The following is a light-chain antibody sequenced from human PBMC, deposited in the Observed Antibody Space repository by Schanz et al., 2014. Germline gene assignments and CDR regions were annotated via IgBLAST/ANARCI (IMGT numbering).Light chain of an antibody. CDR1: SSDVGDYNY. CDR2: DVS. CDR3: SSHAGTNNLL. J-gene: IGLJ2*01. Sequence: QSALTQPASVSGSPGQSITISCTGTSSDVGDYNYVSWYQQHPGKAPKLMIYDVSNRPSGVSNRFSGSKSGNTASLTISGLQAEDEADYYCSSHAGTNNLLFGGGTQLTVL. V-gene: IGLV2-14*01.